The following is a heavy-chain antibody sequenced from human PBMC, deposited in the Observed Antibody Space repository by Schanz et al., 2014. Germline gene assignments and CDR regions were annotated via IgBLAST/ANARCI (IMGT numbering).Heavy chain of an antibody. CDR3: AKTPREYCNYDNCPNWFDS. D-gene: IGHD2-15*01. CDR2: VSRSTPDI. Sequence: VQLVESGGGVVQPGRSLRLSCAASGFTFSSYALHWVRQAPGKGLEWVSYVSRSTPDIYYADSVKGRFTMSRDNAKNSVFLQMNSLRAEDTAVYYCAKTPREYCNYDNCPNWFDSWGQGTLVTASS. J-gene: IGHJ5*01. CDR1: GFTFSSYA. V-gene: IGHV3-21*04.